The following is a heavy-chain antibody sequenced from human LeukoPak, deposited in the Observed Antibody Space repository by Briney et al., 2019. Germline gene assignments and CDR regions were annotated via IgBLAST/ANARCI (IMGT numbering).Heavy chain of an antibody. V-gene: IGHV3-23*01. CDR2: ISGSGGST. CDR1: GFTFSSYA. Sequence: GGSLRLSCAAFGFTFSSYAMSWVRQAPGKGLEWVSAISGSGGSTYYADSVKGRFTISRDNSKNTLYPQMNSLRAEDTAVYYCAKDQTTQRLSGLTQAYGDYWGQGTLVTVSS. CDR3: AKDQTTQRLSGLTQAYGDY. J-gene: IGHJ4*02. D-gene: IGHD1-7*01.